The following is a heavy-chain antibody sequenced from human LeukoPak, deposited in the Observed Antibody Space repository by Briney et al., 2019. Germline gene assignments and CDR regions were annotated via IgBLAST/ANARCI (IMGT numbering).Heavy chain of an antibody. D-gene: IGHD3-22*01. CDR3: AAVFLVSYDSSGYYCFDY. CDR1: GFSFSSYW. Sequence: GGSLRLSCAASGFSFSSYWMSWVRQAPGKGLEWVADIKQDGSEKYYVDSVKGRFTISGDNAKKSLYLQMNSLRAEDTAVYYCAAVFLVSYDSSGYYCFDYWGRGTLVTVPS. V-gene: IGHV3-7*01. J-gene: IGHJ4*02. CDR2: IKQDGSEK.